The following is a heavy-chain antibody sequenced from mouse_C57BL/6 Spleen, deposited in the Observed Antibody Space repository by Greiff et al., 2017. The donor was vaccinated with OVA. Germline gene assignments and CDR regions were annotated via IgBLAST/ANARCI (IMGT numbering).Heavy chain of an antibody. D-gene: IGHD3-2*02. J-gene: IGHJ4*01. CDR1: GFTFSDAW. V-gene: IGHV6-6*01. Sequence: EVQGVESGGGLVQPGGSMKLSCAASGFTFSDAWMDWVRQSPEKGLEWVAEIRNKANNHATYYAESVKGRFTISRDDSKSSVYLQMSSLRAEDTGIYYGTPTAQATSYAMDYWGQGTSVTVSS. CDR3: TPTAQATSYAMDY. CDR2: IRNKANNHAT.